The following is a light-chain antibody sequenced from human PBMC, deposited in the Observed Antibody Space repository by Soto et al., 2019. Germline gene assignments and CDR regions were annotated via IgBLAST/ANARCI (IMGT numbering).Light chain of an antibody. Sequence: SALTQPASVCGATGPSVTMSSTGTSSDGGRYNLVSWFQQPPDRASKLMVYEGTKRPSGLSIRFSGSRSGMTAPLTISGLQAEDEADYYCCSYADRSIYVFVTGTKVTVL. CDR1: SSDGGRYNL. CDR2: EGT. CDR3: CSYADRSIYV. J-gene: IGLJ1*01. V-gene: IGLV2-23*01.